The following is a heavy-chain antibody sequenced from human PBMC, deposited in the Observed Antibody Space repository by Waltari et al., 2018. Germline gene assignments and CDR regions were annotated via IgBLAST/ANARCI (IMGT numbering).Heavy chain of an antibody. CDR3: ANIHGGTTGTFDI. CDR1: GCSISSSSYY. J-gene: IGHJ3*02. V-gene: IGHV4-39*07. Sequence: QLQLQESGPGMVKPSETLSLTCTVSGCSISSSSYYWSLIRQPPGKGLEWIGSIYYSGSTYYNPSLKSRVTISVDTSKNQFSLKLSSVTAADTAVYYCANIHGGTTGTFDIWGQGTMVTVSS. CDR2: IYYSGST. D-gene: IGHD1-1*01.